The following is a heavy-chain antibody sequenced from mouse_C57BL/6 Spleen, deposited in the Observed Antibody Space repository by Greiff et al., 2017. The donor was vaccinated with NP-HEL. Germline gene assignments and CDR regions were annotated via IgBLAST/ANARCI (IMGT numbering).Heavy chain of an antibody. CDR3: TRDPYGNYVYYAMDY. Sequence: EVKLVESGEGLVKPGGSLKLSCAASGFTFSSYAMSWVRQTPEKRLEWVAYISSGGDYIYYADTVKGRFTISRDNARNTLYLQMSSLKSEDTAMYYCTRDPYGNYVYYAMDYWGQGTSVTVSS. V-gene: IGHV5-9-1*02. CDR1: GFTFSSYA. CDR2: ISSGGDYI. J-gene: IGHJ4*01. D-gene: IGHD2-1*01.